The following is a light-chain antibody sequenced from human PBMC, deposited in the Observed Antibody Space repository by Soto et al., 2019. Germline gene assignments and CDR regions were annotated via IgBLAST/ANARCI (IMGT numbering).Light chain of an antibody. Sequence: DIQMTQSPSTLSASVGDRVTITCRASQTITTSLAWYQQKPGKAPKRLIDKATSLESGVPSRFSGSGSGTAYTLTISSLQPDDFSAYYCQQDDRYSLRTFGQGTRVEI. CDR1: QTITTS. CDR3: QQDDRYSLRT. J-gene: IGKJ1*01. CDR2: KAT. V-gene: IGKV1-5*03.